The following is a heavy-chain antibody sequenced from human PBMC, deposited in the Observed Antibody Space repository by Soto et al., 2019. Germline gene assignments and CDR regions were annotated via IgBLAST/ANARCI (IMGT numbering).Heavy chain of an antibody. CDR2: INHSGST. CDR3: ARDLWGYCGTDCYPLDV. D-gene: IGHD2-21*02. CDR1: GGSISSSSYY. J-gene: IGHJ6*02. Sequence: SETLSLTCTVSGGSISSSSYYWGWIRQPPGKGLEWIGEINHSGSTNYNPSLKSRVTISVDTSKIQFSLKLSSVTAADTAVYYCARDLWGYCGTDCYPLDVWGQGTTVTVSS. V-gene: IGHV4-39*02.